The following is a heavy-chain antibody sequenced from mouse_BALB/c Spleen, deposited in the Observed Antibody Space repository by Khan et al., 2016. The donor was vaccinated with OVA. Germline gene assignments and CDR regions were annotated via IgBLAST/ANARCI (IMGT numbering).Heavy chain of an antibody. CDR3: ARGGAAYYRIDGDAMEY. D-gene: IGHD2-12*01. J-gene: IGHJ4*01. CDR1: GYTFTTAG. V-gene: IGHV9-4*02. CDR2: INTHSGVP. Sequence: QIQLVQSGPELKKPGETVRISCKASGYTFTTAGIQWVQKMPGKGLKWIGWINTHSGVPKYAEDFKGRFAFSLEISVNTAYLQITNLKNEDTGTYSCARGGAAYYRIDGDAMEYWGQGTSVTVSS.